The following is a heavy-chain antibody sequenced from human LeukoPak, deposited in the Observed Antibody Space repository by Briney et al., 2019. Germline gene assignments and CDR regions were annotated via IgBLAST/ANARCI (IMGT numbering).Heavy chain of an antibody. V-gene: IGHV4-31*03. CDR3: ASRVVAASDYYYYYGMDV. CDR2: IYYSGST. CDR1: GGSISSGGYS. J-gene: IGHJ6*02. D-gene: IGHD2-15*01. Sequence: SETLSLTCTVSGGSISSGGYSWSWIRQHPGKGLEWIGYIYYSGSTYYNPSLKSRVTISVDTSKNQFSLKLSSVTAADTAVYYCASRVVAASDYYYYYGMDVWGQGTTVTVSS.